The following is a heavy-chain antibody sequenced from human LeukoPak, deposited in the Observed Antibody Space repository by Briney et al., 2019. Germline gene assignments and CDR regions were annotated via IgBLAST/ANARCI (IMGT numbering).Heavy chain of an antibody. D-gene: IGHD1-26*01. CDR2: IYYSGST. V-gene: IGHV4-59*01. CDR3: ARDFGIVGAMDAFDI. CDR1: GGSISSYY. Sequence: ASETLSLTCTVSGGSISSYYWSWIRQPPGKGLEWIGYIYYSGSTDYNPSLKSRVTISVDTSKNQFSLKLSSVTAADTAVYYCARDFGIVGAMDAFDIWGQGTMVTVSS. J-gene: IGHJ3*02.